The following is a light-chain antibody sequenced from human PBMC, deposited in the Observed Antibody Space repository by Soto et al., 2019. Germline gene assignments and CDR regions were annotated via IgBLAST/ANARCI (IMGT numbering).Light chain of an antibody. Sequence: EIVLTQSPGTLSLSPGERATLSCRAIQSVSSSYLAWYQQKPGQAPRLLIYDASNGATGIPARFSGSGSGTDFTLTISSLEPEDFAVYYCQQRSNWPSITFGQGTRLEIK. V-gene: IGKV3-11*01. CDR1: QSVSSSY. J-gene: IGKJ5*01. CDR2: DAS. CDR3: QQRSNWPSIT.